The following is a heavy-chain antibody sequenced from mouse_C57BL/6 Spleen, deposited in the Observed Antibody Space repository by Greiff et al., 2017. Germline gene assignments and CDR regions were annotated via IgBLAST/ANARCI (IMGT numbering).Heavy chain of an antibody. CDR2: ISYDGSN. D-gene: IGHD1-1*01. V-gene: IGHV3-6*01. CDR1: GYSITSGYY. CDR3: AREKHYYGSPYYFDY. J-gene: IGHJ2*01. Sequence: ESGPGLVKPSQSLSLTCSVTGYSITSGYYWNWIRQFPGNKLEWMGYISYDGSNNYNPSLKNRISITRDTSKNQFFLKLNSVTTEDTATYYCAREKHYYGSPYYFDYWGQGTTLTVSS.